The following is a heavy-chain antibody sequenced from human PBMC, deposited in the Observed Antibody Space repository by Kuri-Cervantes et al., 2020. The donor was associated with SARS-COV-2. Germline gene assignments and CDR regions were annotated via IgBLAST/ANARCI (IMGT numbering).Heavy chain of an antibody. Sequence: ASVKVSCKASGYTFTSYAMNWVRQAPGQGLEWMGWISAYNGNTNYAQRLQGRVTMTTDTSTSTAYMELRSLRSADTAVYYCARDGGWLNWYFDLWGRGTLVTVSS. V-gene: IGHV1-18*01. J-gene: IGHJ2*01. CDR1: GYTFTSYA. CDR3: ARDGGWLNWYFDL. CDR2: ISAYNGNT. D-gene: IGHD6-19*01.